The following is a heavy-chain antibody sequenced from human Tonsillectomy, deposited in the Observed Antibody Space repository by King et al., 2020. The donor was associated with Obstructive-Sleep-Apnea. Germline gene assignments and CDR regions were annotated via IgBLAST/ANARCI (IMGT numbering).Heavy chain of an antibody. CDR1: GFTFDDYA. CDR3: AKAGSWYRDAFDI. J-gene: IGHJ3*02. CDR2: ISWNSGNI. D-gene: IGHD6-13*01. V-gene: IGHV3-9*01. Sequence: DVQLVESGGGLVQPGRSLRLSCAASGFTFDDYAMHWVRQAPGKGLEWVSGISWNSGNIGYADSVQGRFTISRDNAKNSLYLQMNSLRAEDTALSYCAKAGSWYRDAFDIWGQGTMVTVSS.